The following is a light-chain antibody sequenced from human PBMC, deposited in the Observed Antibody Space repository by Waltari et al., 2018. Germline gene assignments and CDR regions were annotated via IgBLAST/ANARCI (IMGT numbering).Light chain of an antibody. CDR1: ADNVDILYL. J-gene: IGLJ1*01. V-gene: IGLV2-23*02. Sequence: QSALTQTAHVSGSLGQSITISCSETADNVDILYLVSWYQRHPGRAPRLLIYDITQRPSGISERFSGSKSGKTASLTISGLQAEDEADYYCCSFAGYGIYVFGSGTHVTVL. CDR2: DIT. CDR3: CSFAGYGIYV.